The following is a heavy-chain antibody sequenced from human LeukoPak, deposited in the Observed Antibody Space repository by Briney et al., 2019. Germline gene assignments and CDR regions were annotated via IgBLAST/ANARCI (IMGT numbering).Heavy chain of an antibody. Sequence: GGSLRLSCAASGFXFSNAWISWVRQAPGKGLEWVGRIKSKTDGGTTDYAAPVKGRFTISRDDSKNTLYLQMNSLKTEDTAVYYCTTRFWGDYDILTGALRDAFDIWGQGTMVTVSS. CDR2: IKSKTDGGTT. CDR1: GFXFSNAW. CDR3: TTRFWGDYDILTGALRDAFDI. J-gene: IGHJ3*02. V-gene: IGHV3-15*01. D-gene: IGHD3-9*01.